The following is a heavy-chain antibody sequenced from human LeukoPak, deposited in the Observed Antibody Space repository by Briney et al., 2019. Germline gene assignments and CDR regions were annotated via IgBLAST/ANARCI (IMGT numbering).Heavy chain of an antibody. J-gene: IGHJ4*02. CDR2: IYYSGST. CDR1: GGSISSYY. Sequence: SETLSLTCTVAGGSISSYYWSWIRQPPGKGLEWIGHIYYSGSTNYNPSLKSRVTISLDTSKNQFSLNLRSVTAADTAVYFCARQGDSGRSYDYWGQGTLVTVSS. V-gene: IGHV4-59*08. CDR3: ARQGDSGRSYDY. D-gene: IGHD3-22*01.